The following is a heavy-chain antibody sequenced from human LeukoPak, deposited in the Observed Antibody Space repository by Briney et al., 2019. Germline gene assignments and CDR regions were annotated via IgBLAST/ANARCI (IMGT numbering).Heavy chain of an antibody. V-gene: IGHV3-20*04. Sequence: GGSLRLSCAASGFTFDEYAMSWVRQAPGKGLEWVSGINWNGGSTGYADSVKGRFTISRDNAKNSLHLQMNSLRAEDTALYYCAREGRLGYNDAFDIWGQGTMVTVSS. CDR1: GFTFDEYA. CDR3: AREGRLGYNDAFDI. J-gene: IGHJ3*02. D-gene: IGHD5-18*01. CDR2: INWNGGST.